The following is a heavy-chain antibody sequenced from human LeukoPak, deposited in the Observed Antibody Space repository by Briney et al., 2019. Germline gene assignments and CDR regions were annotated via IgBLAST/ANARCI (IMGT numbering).Heavy chain of an antibody. V-gene: IGHV3-21*01. D-gene: IGHD2-2*01. CDR2: INSSSSYI. CDR3: ARDRGYCSSTSCYFGGGYFDY. J-gene: IGHJ4*02. Sequence: GGSLRLSCAASVFTFSSYSMNWVRQAAGKGLEWVSSINSSSSYIYYADSVKGRFTISRDNAKNSLYLQMNSLRAEDTAVYYCARDRGYCSSTSCYFGGGYFDYWGQGTLVTVSS. CDR1: VFTFSSYS.